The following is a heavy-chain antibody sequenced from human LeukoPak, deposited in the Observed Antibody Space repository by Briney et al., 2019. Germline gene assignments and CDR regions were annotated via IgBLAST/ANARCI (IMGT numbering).Heavy chain of an antibody. J-gene: IGHJ4*02. CDR3: AVGHYYHSSGYLFDS. Sequence: SETLSLTCTVSGGSISSYYWSWIRQPPGKGLEWIGYIYYSGSTYYNPSLKSRVTISVDRSKNQFSLKLSSVPAADTAVYYCAVGHYYHSSGYLFDSWGQGTLVTVSS. CDR1: GGSISSYY. CDR2: IYYSGST. V-gene: IGHV4-59*08. D-gene: IGHD3-22*01.